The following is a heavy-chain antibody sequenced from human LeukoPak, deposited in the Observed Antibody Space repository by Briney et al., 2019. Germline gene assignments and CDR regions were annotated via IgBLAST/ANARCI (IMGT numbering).Heavy chain of an antibody. V-gene: IGHV4-34*01. D-gene: IGHD2-2*01. Sequence: SETLSLTCAVYGGSFSGNYWSWIRQSPGEGLEWIGEINDSGVTNCNPSLESRVILSVDTSKNQFSLRLSSVTAADTAVYYCARRLVDSSASQVSDHWGQGTLVTVSS. CDR3: ARRLVDSSASQVSDH. CDR2: INDSGVT. CDR1: GGSFSGNY. J-gene: IGHJ4*02.